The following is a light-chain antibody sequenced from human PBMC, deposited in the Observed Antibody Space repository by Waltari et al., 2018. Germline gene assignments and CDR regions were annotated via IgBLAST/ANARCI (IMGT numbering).Light chain of an antibody. CDR2: QNT. Sequence: SYDLIQPPSVSVFPGQTASITCPGDELGNKYVYWYQQKSGPSPILVIYQNTNRPSGIPERFSGSNSGNTATLTIRGTQALDEADFYCQTWDSNTGVFGGGTKLTVL. V-gene: IGLV3-1*01. J-gene: IGLJ2*01. CDR1: ELGNKY. CDR3: QTWDSNTGV.